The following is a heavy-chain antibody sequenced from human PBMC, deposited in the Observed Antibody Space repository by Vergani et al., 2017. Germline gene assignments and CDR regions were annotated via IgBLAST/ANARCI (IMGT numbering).Heavy chain of an antibody. D-gene: IGHD3-10*01. J-gene: IGHJ6*02. V-gene: IGHV4-38-2*01. CDR2: IHHSGDT. Sequence: QVQLHESGPGLVQPSETLTLTCDVSDSSIMSNPYWGWFRQSPGKGLEWIGCIHHSGDTHYNSSLKSRVSISIVSSSKFSLSLTSVTAADTAIYYCARLRGSGSFFPSSYFYGMDVWGHGTTVTVSS. CDR3: ARLRGSGSFFPSSYFYGMDV. CDR1: DSSIMSNPY.